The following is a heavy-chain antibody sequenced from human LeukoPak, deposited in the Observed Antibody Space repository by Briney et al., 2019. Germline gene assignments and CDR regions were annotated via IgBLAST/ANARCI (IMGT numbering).Heavy chain of an antibody. V-gene: IGHV4-39*07. Sequence: PSETLSLTCTVSGGSISSSSYYWGWIRQPPGKGLEWIGSIYYSGSTYYNPSLKSRVTISEDTSENQFSLKLTSVTAADTAVYYCVSTNDQLHYDSSGYYGYWGQGTLVTVSS. CDR3: VSTNDQLHYDSSGYYGY. CDR2: IYYSGST. D-gene: IGHD3-22*01. CDR1: GGSISSSSYY. J-gene: IGHJ4*02.